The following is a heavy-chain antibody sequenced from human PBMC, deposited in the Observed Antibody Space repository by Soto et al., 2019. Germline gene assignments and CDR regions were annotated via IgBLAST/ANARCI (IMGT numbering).Heavy chain of an antibody. CDR1: GGTFSSYA. J-gene: IGHJ6*02. CDR2: IIPIFGTA. Sequence: GASVKVSCKASGGTFSSYAISWVRQAPGQGLEWMGGIIPIFGTANYAQKFQGRVTMTADESTSTAYMELSSLRSEDTAVYYCAVPRKGWNDRYGMDVWGQGTTVTVSS. D-gene: IGHD1-1*01. CDR3: AVPRKGWNDRYGMDV. V-gene: IGHV1-69*13.